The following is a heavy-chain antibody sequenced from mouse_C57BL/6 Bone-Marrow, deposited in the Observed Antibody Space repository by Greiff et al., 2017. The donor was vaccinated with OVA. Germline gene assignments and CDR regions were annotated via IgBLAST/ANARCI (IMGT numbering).Heavy chain of an antibody. CDR2: FYPGSGST. J-gene: IGHJ1*03. CDR1: GYTFTSYW. D-gene: IGHD4-1*01. Sequence: QVQLQQPGAELVKPGAAVKMSCKASGYTFTSYWITWVKQRPGQGLEWIGEFYPGSGSTNYNEKFKSKATVTVDTSSSTAYMQLGSLTSEDSAVYYCERVDWEWYFDVWGRGPAVTVSS. V-gene: IGHV1-55*01. CDR3: ERVDWEWYFDV.